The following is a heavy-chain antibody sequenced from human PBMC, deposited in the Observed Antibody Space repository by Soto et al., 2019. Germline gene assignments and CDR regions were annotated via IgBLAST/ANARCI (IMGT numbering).Heavy chain of an antibody. Sequence: QITLKESGPTLVKPTQTLTLTCTFSGFALSTSGVGVGWSRQPTGKALEWLELIYWDDEKRYNPSLKNRQTITKDTSNTQVVLTQTHQEPVDTDTCYCAHYLSGCNEENWFDPWGPG. CDR1: GFALSTSGVG. CDR3: AHYLSGCNEENWFDP. D-gene: IGHD1-1*01. J-gene: IGHJ5*02. CDR2: IYWDDEK. V-gene: IGHV2-5*02.